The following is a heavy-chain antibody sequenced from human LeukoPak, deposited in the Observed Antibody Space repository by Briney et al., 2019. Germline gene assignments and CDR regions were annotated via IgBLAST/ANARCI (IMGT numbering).Heavy chain of an antibody. D-gene: IGHD3-16*02. CDR3: ASTYYDYVWGSYPDDYYYYYMDV. CDR2: IIPIFGTA. J-gene: IGHJ6*03. CDR1: GGTFSSYA. V-gene: IGHV1-69*05. Sequence: SVKVSCKASGGTFSSYAISWVRRAPGQGLEWMGRIIPIFGTANYAQKFQGRVTITTDESTSTAYMELSSLRSEDTAVYYCASTYYDYVWGSYPDDYYYYYMDVWGKGTTVTVSS.